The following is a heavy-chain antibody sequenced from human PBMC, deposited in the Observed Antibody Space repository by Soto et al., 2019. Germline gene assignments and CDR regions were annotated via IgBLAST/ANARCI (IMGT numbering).Heavy chain of an antibody. CDR1: GGTFSSYA. CDR2: IIPIFGTA. J-gene: IGHJ6*02. CDR3: ARSKRDIVVVVAATDYYYVMDV. V-gene: IGHV1-69*01. D-gene: IGHD2-15*01. Sequence: QVQLVQSGAEVKKPGSSVKVSCKASGGTFSSYAISWVRQAPGQGLEWVGGIIPIFGTANYAQKIQGRITITADESTSTAYMELSSLRSEDTAVYYCARSKRDIVVVVAATDYYYVMDVWGQGTTVTVSS.